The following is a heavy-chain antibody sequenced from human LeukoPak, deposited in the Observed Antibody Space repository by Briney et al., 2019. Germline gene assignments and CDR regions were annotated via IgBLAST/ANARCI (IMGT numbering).Heavy chain of an antibody. J-gene: IGHJ4*02. CDR2: INPNSGGT. CDR1: GYTFTGYY. V-gene: IGHV1-2*02. Sequence: RASVKVSCKASGYTFTGYYMHWVRQAPGQGLEWMGWINPNSGGTNYAQKFQGRVTMTRDTSISTAYMELSRLRSDDTAVYYCAREKGLGVRGVDKPPFDYWGQGTLVTVSS. D-gene: IGHD3-10*01. CDR3: AREKGLGVRGVDKPPFDY.